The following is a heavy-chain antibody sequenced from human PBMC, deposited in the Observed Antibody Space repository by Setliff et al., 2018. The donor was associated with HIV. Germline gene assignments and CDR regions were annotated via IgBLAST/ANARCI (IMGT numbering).Heavy chain of an antibody. D-gene: IGHD1-26*01. Sequence: PGGSLRLSCAASGFSFSNYAMSRVRQAPGKGLEWVSTINSGERTFYAKSVKGRFTISRDNSKSTLYLQVNSLRAEDTAVYFCAKAHWDPLSPDYWGQGTLVTVSS. J-gene: IGHJ4*02. V-gene: IGHV3-23*01. CDR1: GFSFSNYA. CDR2: INSGERT. CDR3: AKAHWDPLSPDY.